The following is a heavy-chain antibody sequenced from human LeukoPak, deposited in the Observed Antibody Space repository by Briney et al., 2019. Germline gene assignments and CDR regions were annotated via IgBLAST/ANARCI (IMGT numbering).Heavy chain of an antibody. CDR3: ARDPYGDFIPLFDY. V-gene: IGHV3-23*01. J-gene: IGHJ4*02. CDR1: GFSLSPYG. CDR2: LSGSGTIT. D-gene: IGHD4-17*01. Sequence: GGSLRLSCTASGFSLSPYGMNWVRQAPGRGLEWVSGLSGSGTITYYADAVKGRFTISRDNSKNMLYLQMNSLRAEDTAIYYCARDPYGDFIPLFDYWGQGTLLSVSS.